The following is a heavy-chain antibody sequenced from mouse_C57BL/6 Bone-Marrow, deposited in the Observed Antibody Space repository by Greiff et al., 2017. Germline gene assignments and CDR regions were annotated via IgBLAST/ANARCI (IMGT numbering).Heavy chain of an antibody. J-gene: IGHJ1*03. Sequence: QVQLQQPGAELVKPGASVKLSCKASGYTFTSYWMHWVKQRPGQGLEWIGMIHPNSGSTNYNEKFKSKATLTVDKSSSTAYMQLSSLTSEDAAVYCCARIGILPHGYFDVWGTGTTVTVSS. CDR1: GYTFTSYW. CDR2: IHPNSGST. CDR3: ARIGILPHGYFDV. V-gene: IGHV1-64*01. D-gene: IGHD5-5*01.